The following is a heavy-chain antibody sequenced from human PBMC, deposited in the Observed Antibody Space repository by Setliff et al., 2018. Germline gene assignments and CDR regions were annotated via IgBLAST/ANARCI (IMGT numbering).Heavy chain of an antibody. CDR1: GYSISSGDYY. J-gene: IGHJ6*02. V-gene: IGHV4-61*08. Sequence: SETLSLTCTVSGYSISSGDYYWSWIRQPPGKGLEWIGYIYYSGSTNYNPSLKSRVTISVDTSKNQFSLKLSSVTAADTAVYYCARAPQPDWLSYYYYYYGMDVWGQGTTVTVSS. D-gene: IGHD3-9*01. CDR2: IYYSGST. CDR3: ARAPQPDWLSYYYYYYGMDV.